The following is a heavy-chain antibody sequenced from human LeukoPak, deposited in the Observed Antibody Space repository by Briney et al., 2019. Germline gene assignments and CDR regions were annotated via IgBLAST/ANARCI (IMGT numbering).Heavy chain of an antibody. CDR3: ARDPPRYYDSSGYYYAY. D-gene: IGHD3-22*01. CDR1: GYTFTGYY. J-gene: IGHJ4*02. CDR2: IIPIFGTA. Sequence: ASVKVSCKASGYTFTGYYIHWVRQAPGQGLEWMGGIIPIFGTANYAQKFQGRVTITADKSTSTAYMELSSLRSEDTAVYYCARDPPRYYDSSGYYYAYWGQGTLVTVSS. V-gene: IGHV1-69*06.